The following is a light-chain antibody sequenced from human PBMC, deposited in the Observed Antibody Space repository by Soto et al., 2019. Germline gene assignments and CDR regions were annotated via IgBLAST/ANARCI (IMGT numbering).Light chain of an antibody. Sequence: DVQMTQSPSSLSASVGDRVTIACPASQPLGNYLNRYQQKPGEAPKVLIFAASSLRSGVPSRFSGSGYGTDFTLTINYLHPEDSATFYCRQTHDVPLTFGQGTRLESK. V-gene: IGKV1-39*01. CDR2: AAS. CDR3: RQTHDVPLT. J-gene: IGKJ5*01. CDR1: QPLGNY.